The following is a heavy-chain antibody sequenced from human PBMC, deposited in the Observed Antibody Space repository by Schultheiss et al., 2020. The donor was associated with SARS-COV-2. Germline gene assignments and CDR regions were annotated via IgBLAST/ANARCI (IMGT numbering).Heavy chain of an antibody. CDR1: GGSFGGYY. J-gene: IGHJ4*02. Sequence: SQTLSLTCAVYGGSFGGYYWSWIRQPPGKGLEWIGEINHSGSTTYSPSLKSRVTISVDTSKNQFSLKLSSVTAADTAVYYCARGGYSYGWEDYWGQGTLVTVSS. CDR2: INHSGST. CDR3: ARGGYSYGWEDY. D-gene: IGHD5-18*01. V-gene: IGHV4-34*01.